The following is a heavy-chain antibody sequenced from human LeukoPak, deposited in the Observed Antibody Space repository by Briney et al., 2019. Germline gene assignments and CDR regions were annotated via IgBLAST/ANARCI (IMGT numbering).Heavy chain of an antibody. D-gene: IGHD5-18*01. CDR3: ASGVDTATVFDY. Sequence: GRSLRLSCAASGFTFSSYAMHWVRQAPGKGLEWVAVISYDGSNKYYADSVKGRFTISRDNSKNTLYLQMNSLRAEDTAVYYCASGVDTATVFDYWGQGTLVTVSS. J-gene: IGHJ4*02. V-gene: IGHV3-30*04. CDR2: ISYDGSNK. CDR1: GFTFSSYA.